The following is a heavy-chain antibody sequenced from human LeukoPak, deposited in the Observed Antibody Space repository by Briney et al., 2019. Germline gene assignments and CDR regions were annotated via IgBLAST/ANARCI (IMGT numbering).Heavy chain of an antibody. CDR1: GLTFSSYE. CDR3: ARGRSWRLNDY. J-gene: IGHJ4*02. D-gene: IGHD6-13*01. V-gene: IGHV3-48*03. Sequence: GGSLRLSCAASGLTFSSYEMNWVRQAPGKGLKWVSYISSSGSTIYYADSVKGRFTISRDNAKNSLYLQMNSLRAEDTAVYYCARGRSWRLNDYWGQGTLVTVSS. CDR2: ISSSGSTI.